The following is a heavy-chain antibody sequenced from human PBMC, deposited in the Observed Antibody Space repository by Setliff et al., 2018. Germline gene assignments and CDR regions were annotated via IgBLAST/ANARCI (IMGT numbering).Heavy chain of an antibody. CDR3: AKGGTYRYFDF. D-gene: IGHD1-1*01. Sequence: PSETLSLTCTVSGCPFSGASIWSWIRQPPGKGLEFIGYVYHSGTAKYDPSLESRAIMSVDASKNEISLKLKSVTAADTAVYYCAKGGTYRYFDFWGQGALVTVSS. V-gene: IGHV4-59*01. J-gene: IGHJ4*03. CDR2: VYHSGTA. CDR1: GCPFSGAS.